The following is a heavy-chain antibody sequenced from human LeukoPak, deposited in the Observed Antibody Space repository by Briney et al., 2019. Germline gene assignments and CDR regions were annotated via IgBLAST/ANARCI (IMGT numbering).Heavy chain of an antibody. J-gene: IGHJ4*02. Sequence: PSETLSLTCTVSGGSISSGGYYWSWIRQHPGKGLEWIGYIYYSGSTYYNPSLRSRVTISVDTSKNQFSLKLSSVTAADTAVYYCARGGNSKASDYWGQGTLVTVSS. CDR3: ARGGNSKASDY. CDR2: IYYSGST. D-gene: IGHD4-23*01. V-gene: IGHV4-31*03. CDR1: GGSISSGGYY.